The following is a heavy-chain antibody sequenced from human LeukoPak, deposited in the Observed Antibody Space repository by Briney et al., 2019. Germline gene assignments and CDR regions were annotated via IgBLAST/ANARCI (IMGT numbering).Heavy chain of an antibody. CDR3: ARHTDFWSGKGIFDY. D-gene: IGHD3-3*01. Sequence: SETLSLTCAVSGGSISRGGYSWSWTRQPPGKGLEWIGYIYHSGSTYYNPSLKSRVTISVDRSKNQFSLKLSSVTAADTAVYYCARHTDFWSGKGIFDYWGQGTLVTVSS. J-gene: IGHJ4*02. V-gene: IGHV4-30-2*01. CDR2: IYHSGST. CDR1: GGSISRGGYS.